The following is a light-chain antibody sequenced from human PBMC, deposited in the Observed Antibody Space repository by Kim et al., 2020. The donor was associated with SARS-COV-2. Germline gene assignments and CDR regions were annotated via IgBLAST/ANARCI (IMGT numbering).Light chain of an antibody. V-gene: IGKV1-39*01. CDR2: GAT. CDR1: QSIDNY. J-gene: IGKJ2*02. CDR3: QQSYSTPWT. Sequence: DIQVTQSPSSLSASLGDRVTITCRTSQSIDNYFNWYQQQPGKAPKLLIYGATNLQSGVPSRFSGSGSGTEFSLSLSGVQPGDSATYYCQQSYSTPWTFGQGTKLEIK.